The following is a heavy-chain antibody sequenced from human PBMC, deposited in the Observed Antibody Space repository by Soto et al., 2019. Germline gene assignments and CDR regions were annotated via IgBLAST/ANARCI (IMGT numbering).Heavy chain of an antibody. D-gene: IGHD3-10*02. Sequence: PGGSLRLSCVGSGFILSNNGMHWVRQTPGKGLEWVAFMSYDGSDTFYADSVKGRFTISRDNSKNTLFLHMSNLRAEDTAMHYCTIVRVADSALDHWGQGPLVTVSS. CDR1: GFILSNNG. CDR3: TIVRVADSALDH. CDR2: MSYDGSDT. J-gene: IGHJ4*01. V-gene: IGHV3-30*02.